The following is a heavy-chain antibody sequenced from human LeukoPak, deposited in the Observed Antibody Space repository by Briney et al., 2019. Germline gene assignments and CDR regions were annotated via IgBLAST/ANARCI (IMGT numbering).Heavy chain of an antibody. J-gene: IGHJ4*02. CDR3: ASSYYYDSSGYYFN. V-gene: IGHV4-59*05. CDR1: GGSISSYY. D-gene: IGHD3-22*01. Sequence: PSETLSLTCTVSGGSISSYYWSWIRQPPGKGPEWIGSIYYSGSTYYNPSLKSRVTISVDTSKNQFSLKLSSVTAADTAVYYCASSYYYDSSGYYFNWGQGTLVTVSS. CDR2: IYYSGST.